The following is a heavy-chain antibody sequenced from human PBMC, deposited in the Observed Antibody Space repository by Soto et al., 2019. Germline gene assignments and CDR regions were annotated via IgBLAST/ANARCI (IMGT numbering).Heavy chain of an antibody. Sequence: SETLSLTCAVSGGSISSSNWWSWVRQPPGKGLEWIGEIYHSGSTNYNPSLKSRVTISVDKSKNQFSLKLSSVTAADTAVYYCARAELIFGRKNWFDPWGQGTLVTVSS. CDR1: GGSISSSNW. CDR3: ARAELIFGRKNWFDP. CDR2: IYHSGST. J-gene: IGHJ5*02. V-gene: IGHV4-4*02. D-gene: IGHD3-3*01.